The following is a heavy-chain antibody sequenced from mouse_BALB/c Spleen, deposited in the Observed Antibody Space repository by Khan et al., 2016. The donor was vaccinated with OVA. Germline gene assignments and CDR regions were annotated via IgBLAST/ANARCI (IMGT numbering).Heavy chain of an antibody. J-gene: IGHJ3*01. Sequence: QVQLQQSGPELVKPGASVNMSCKASGYTFTDYVMNWVKQRNGQGLEWIGQIYPGSDSTYDNEKFKGKATLTADRSSSTAYMQLSNLTSEDSAVYFCARAGWDVFAYWGQGTLVTVSA. CDR1: GYTFTDYV. D-gene: IGHD4-1*01. V-gene: IGHV1-77*01. CDR3: ARAGWDVFAY. CDR2: IYPGSDST.